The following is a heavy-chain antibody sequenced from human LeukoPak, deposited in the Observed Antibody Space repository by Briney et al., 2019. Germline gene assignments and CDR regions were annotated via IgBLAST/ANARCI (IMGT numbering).Heavy chain of an antibody. CDR1: GFTFSSYS. Sequence: GGSLRLSCAASGFTFSSYSMNWVRQAPGKGLEWVSYISSSSSTIYYADSVKGRFTISRDNAKNSLYLQMNSLRAEGTAVYYCARVLSRRYFDYWGQGTLVTVSS. V-gene: IGHV3-48*01. D-gene: IGHD3-16*02. CDR2: ISSSSSTI. J-gene: IGHJ4*02. CDR3: ARVLSRRYFDY.